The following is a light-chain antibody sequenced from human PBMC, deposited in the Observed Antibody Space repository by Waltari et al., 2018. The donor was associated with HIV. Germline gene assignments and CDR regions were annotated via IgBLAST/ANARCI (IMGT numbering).Light chain of an antibody. J-gene: IGKJ2*01. Sequence: DFVMTQSPLSLPVTPGEPASIPCRSSQSLLHSNGYNYLDWYLQKPGQSPQLLIYLGSNRASGVPDRFSGSGSGTDFTLKISRVEAEDVGGYYCMQALQTPYTFGQGTKLEIK. CDR2: LGS. CDR3: MQALQTPYT. V-gene: IGKV2-28*01. CDR1: QSLLHSNGYNY.